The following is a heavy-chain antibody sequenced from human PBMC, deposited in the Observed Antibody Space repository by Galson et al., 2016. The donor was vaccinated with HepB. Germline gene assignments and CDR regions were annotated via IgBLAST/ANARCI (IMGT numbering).Heavy chain of an antibody. D-gene: IGHD1-1*01. Sequence: QSGAEVKKTGESLKSSCKGSGYSFTTNWIGWVRQMPGKGLEWMGIIYPDDSETRYSPSFEGQVTISADKSISTAYLQWSSLKASDTAMYYCAAEGGTGAGGFDYWGQGTLVTVSS. J-gene: IGHJ4*02. CDR1: GYSFTTNW. CDR2: IYPDDSET. CDR3: AAEGGTGAGGFDY. V-gene: IGHV5-51*01.